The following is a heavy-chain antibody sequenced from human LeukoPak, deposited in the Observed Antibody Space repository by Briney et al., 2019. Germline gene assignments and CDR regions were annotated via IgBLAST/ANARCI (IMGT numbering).Heavy chain of an antibody. J-gene: IGHJ4*02. CDR1: GYTFTGYY. Sequence: ASVKVSCKASGYTFTGYYMHWVRQAPGQGLEWMGWINPNSGVTNYAQKFQGRVPMTRDTSISTVYMELSRLRSDDTAVYYCARQGALVKGIDYWGQGTLVTVSS. CDR2: INPNSGVT. D-gene: IGHD6-13*01. CDR3: ARQGALVKGIDY. V-gene: IGHV1-2*02.